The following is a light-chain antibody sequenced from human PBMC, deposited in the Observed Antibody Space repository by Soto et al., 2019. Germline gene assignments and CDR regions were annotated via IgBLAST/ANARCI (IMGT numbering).Light chain of an antibody. Sequence: QLVLTQPPSASASLGASVKLTCTLSSGHNSYAIAWHQQQPEEGPRYLMKLNSDGSHSKGDGIPDRFSGSSSGAERYLTISSLQSEVEADYYCQTWSTDIRVFGGGTKLTVL. J-gene: IGLJ3*02. CDR2: LNSDGSH. CDR3: QTWSTDIRV. CDR1: SGHNSYA. V-gene: IGLV4-69*01.